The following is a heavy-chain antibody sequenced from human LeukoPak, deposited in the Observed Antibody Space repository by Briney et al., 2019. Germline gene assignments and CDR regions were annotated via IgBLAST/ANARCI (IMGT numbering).Heavy chain of an antibody. J-gene: IGHJ4*02. CDR1: GFTFSSYS. D-gene: IGHD4-17*01. Sequence: GGSLRLSCAASGFTFSSYSMDWVRQAPGKGLEYVSAISSNGGSTYYANSVKGRFTISRDNSKNTLYLQMGSLRAEDMAVYYCARSDDGNDYWGQGTLVTVSS. CDR3: ARSDDGNDY. V-gene: IGHV3-64*01. CDR2: ISSNGGST.